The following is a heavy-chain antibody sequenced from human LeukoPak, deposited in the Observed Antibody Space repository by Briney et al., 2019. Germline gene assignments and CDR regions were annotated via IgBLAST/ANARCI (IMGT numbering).Heavy chain of an antibody. CDR3: AKFGIAAAENFDY. CDR2: IRYDGSNK. V-gene: IGHV3-30*02. CDR1: GFTFSSYG. J-gene: IGHJ4*02. Sequence: PGGSLRLSCAASGFTFSSYGMHWVRQAPGKRLEWVAFIRYDGSNKYYADSVKGRFTISRDNSKNTLYLQMNSLRAKDTAVYYCAKFGIAAAENFDYWGQGTLVTVSS. D-gene: IGHD6-13*01.